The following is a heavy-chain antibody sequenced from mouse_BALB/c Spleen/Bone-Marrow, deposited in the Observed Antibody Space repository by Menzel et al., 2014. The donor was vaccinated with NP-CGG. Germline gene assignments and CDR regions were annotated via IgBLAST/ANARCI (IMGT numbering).Heavy chain of an antibody. CDR1: GYTFTSYI. J-gene: IGHJ1*01. V-gene: IGHV1-14*01. CDR2: INPYNDGT. CDR3: ARFDGYYSLYFDV. Sequence: QLKESGPELVQPGASGKMSCKASGYTFTSYIMQWGKQKPGQGLEWIGYINPYNDGTKYNEKFKGKATLTSDKSSSTAYMGLSSLTSEDSAVYYCARFDGYYSLYFDVWGAGTTVTVSS. D-gene: IGHD2-3*01.